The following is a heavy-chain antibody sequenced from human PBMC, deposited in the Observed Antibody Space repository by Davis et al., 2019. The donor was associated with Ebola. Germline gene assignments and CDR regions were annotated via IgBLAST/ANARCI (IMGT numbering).Heavy chain of an antibody. CDR3: AKVSSSGWSVFHY. D-gene: IGHD6-19*01. CDR1: GFTFSNYG. Sequence: GESLKISCAASGFTFSNYGMHWVSQAPGKGLECVAFLPSDGNNKYYVDSVKGRFTISRDNSKNTLYLEMNSLRGDDTAVYYCAKVSSSGWSVFHYWGQGTLVTVSS. J-gene: IGHJ4*02. CDR2: LPSDGNNK. V-gene: IGHV3-30*02.